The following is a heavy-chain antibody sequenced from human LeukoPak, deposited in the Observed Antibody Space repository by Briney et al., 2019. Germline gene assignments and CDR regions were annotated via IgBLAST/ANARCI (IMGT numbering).Heavy chain of an antibody. CDR3: AIGGVVIGLFDY. D-gene: IGHD3-3*01. CDR1: GFTFRNYA. Sequence: GGSLRLSCAASGFTFRNYAMYWVRQAPGKGLEWVSSISSSSSYIYYADSVKGRFTISRDNAKNSLYLQMNSLRAEDTAVYYCAIGGVVIGLFDYWGQGTLVTVSS. J-gene: IGHJ4*02. V-gene: IGHV3-21*01. CDR2: ISSSSSYI.